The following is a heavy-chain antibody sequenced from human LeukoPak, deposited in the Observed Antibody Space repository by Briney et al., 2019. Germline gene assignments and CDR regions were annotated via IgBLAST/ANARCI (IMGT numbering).Heavy chain of an antibody. V-gene: IGHV3-9*01. CDR2: ISWNSGSI. D-gene: IGHD6-13*01. CDR3: AKDSSSSWYRDFDY. J-gene: IGHJ4*02. Sequence: GGPLRLSCAASGFTFDDYAMHWVRQAPGKGLEWVSGISWNSGSIGYADSVKGRFTISRDNAKNSLYLQMNSLRAEDTAFYYCAKDSSSSWYRDFDYWGQGTLVTVSS. CDR1: GFTFDDYA.